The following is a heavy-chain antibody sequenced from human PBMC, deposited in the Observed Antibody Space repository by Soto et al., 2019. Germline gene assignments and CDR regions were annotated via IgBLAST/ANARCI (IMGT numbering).Heavy chain of an antibody. Sequence: QVQLVESGGGVVQPGRSLRLSCAASGFTFSSYGMHWVRQAPGKGLEWVAVIWSDGSNKYYADSVKGRFTISRDNSKKTLYLQMNSLRAEDTAVYYCARVFYTYYFDSWGQGNMVTVSS. CDR2: IWSDGSNK. J-gene: IGHJ4*02. CDR1: GFTFSSYG. D-gene: IGHD3-3*01. V-gene: IGHV3-33*01. CDR3: ARVFYTYYFDS.